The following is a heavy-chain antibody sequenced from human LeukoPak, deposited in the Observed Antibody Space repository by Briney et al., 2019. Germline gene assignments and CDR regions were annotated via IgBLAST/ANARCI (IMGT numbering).Heavy chain of an antibody. V-gene: IGHV1-18*01. Sequence: ASVKVSCKASGYSFSSYGITWVRQAPGQGLEWLGWISASNGNTNYAQKLQGRVTMTSDTSTSTAYMDLRSLTPDDTAFYYCARYPFSYTGNWHYFFDYWGQGTLLTVSS. D-gene: IGHD1-7*01. CDR2: ISASNGNT. CDR1: GYSFSSYG. J-gene: IGHJ4*02. CDR3: ARYPFSYTGNWHYFFDY.